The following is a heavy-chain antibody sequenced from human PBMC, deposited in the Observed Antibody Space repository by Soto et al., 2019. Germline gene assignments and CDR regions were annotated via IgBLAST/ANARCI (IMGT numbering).Heavy chain of an antibody. Sequence: SETLSLTCAVSGGSISSGGYSWSWIRQPPGKGLEWIGYIYHTGDTYYNPSLESRVTMSVDRSKNQLSLEVTSVTAADTAVYYCARSRGSAILDLWGQGSLVTVSS. V-gene: IGHV4-30-2*01. D-gene: IGHD2-2*02. J-gene: IGHJ5*02. CDR2: IYHTGDT. CDR1: GGSISSGGYS. CDR3: ARSRGSAILDL.